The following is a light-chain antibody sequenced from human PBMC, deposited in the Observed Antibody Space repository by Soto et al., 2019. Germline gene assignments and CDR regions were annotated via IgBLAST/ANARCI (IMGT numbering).Light chain of an antibody. CDR1: QGISNY. CDR3: QHLDSYPIT. V-gene: IGKV1-9*01. CDR2: AAS. Sequence: DLPLTQSPSFLSASVGDRVTITCRASQGISNYVLWYQQKPGKAPKLLIYAASTLQSGVASRFSGSGSGTEFTLTISSLQPEDFAIYYCQHLDSYPITFGQGTRLEIK. J-gene: IGKJ5*01.